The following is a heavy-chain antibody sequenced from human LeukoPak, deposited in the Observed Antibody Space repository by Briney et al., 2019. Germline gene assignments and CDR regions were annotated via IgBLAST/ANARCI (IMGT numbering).Heavy chain of an antibody. D-gene: IGHD1-1*01. CDR2: ISGSGDRT. J-gene: IGHJ6*02. Sequence: GGSLRLSCAASGFTFSSYEMNWVRQAPGKGLKWVSGISGSGDRTYYADSVKGRFTISRDNSKNTLSLQMNSLRAEDTAVYYCAKTTSARWDYYYGMDVWGQGTTVTVSS. CDR1: GFTFSSYE. CDR3: AKTTSARWDYYYGMDV. V-gene: IGHV3-23*01.